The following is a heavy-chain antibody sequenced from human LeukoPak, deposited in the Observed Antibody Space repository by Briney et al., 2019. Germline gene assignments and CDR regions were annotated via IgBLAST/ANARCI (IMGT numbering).Heavy chain of an antibody. Sequence: SETLSLTCTVSGYSISSGYYWGWIRQPPGKGLEWIGIIYHSERTDYNPSLKSRVTISEDTSKNQFSLKLSSVTAADTAVYYCARDFRAAMVSDWFDPWGQGTLVTVSS. CDR3: ARDFRAAMVSDWFDP. V-gene: IGHV4-38-2*02. CDR1: GYSISSGYY. J-gene: IGHJ5*02. CDR2: IYHSERT. D-gene: IGHD5-18*01.